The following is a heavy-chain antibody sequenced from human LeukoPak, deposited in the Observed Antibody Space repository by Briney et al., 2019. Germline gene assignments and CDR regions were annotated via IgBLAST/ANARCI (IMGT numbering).Heavy chain of an antibody. V-gene: IGHV1-8*01. CDR3: ARVATISRMRNNWFDP. D-gene: IGHD5-12*01. Sequence: ASVKVSCKASGYTFTSHDINWVRQATGQGLEWMGWMNPNSGNTGYAQKFQGRVTMTRNISISTIYVELNSLRSEDTAVYYCARVATISRMRNNWFDPRGQGTLVTVSS. CDR1: GYTFTSHD. J-gene: IGHJ5*02. CDR2: MNPNSGNT.